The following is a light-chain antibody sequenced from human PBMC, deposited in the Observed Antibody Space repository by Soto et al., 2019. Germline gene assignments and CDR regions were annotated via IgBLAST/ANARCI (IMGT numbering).Light chain of an antibody. CDR3: QAWDSSTVV. CDR2: QDS. V-gene: IGLV3-1*01. Sequence: SYELTQPPSVSVYPGQTASITCSGDKLGDKYACWYQQKPGQSPVLVIYQDSKRPSGIPERFSGSNSGNTATLTISGTHAMDEADYFCQAWDSSTVVFGGGTQVTAL. J-gene: IGLJ2*01. CDR1: KLGDKY.